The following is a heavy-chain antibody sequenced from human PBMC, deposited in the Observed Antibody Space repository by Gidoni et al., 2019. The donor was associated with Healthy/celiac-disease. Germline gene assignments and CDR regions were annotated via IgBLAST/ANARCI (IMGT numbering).Heavy chain of an antibody. J-gene: IGHJ4*02. Sequence: GSLRLSCAASGFTFSSYSMNWVRQAPGKGLEWVSSISSSSSYIYYADSVKGRFTISRDNAKNSLYLQMNSLRAEDTAVYYCAREVQNDRAVLRYFDWLLPDYWGQGTLVTVSS. CDR1: GFTFSSYS. D-gene: IGHD3-9*01. CDR3: AREVQNDRAVLRYFDWLLPDY. V-gene: IGHV3-21*01. CDR2: ISSSSSYI.